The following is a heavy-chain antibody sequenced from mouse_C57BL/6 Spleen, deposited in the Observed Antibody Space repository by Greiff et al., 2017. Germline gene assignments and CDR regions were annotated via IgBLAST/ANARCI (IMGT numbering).Heavy chain of an antibody. J-gene: IGHJ1*03. CDR3: ARTGDGYYYWYFDV. V-gene: IGHV2-9-1*01. Sequence: VKVVESGPGLVAPSQSLSITCPVSGFSLTSYAISWVRQPPGKSLEWLGVIWTGGGTNYNSALKSRLSISKDNSKGQVFLKMNSLQTDDTARYYCARTGDGYYYWYFDVWGTGTTVTVSS. CDR1: GFSLTSYA. D-gene: IGHD2-3*01. CDR2: IWTGGGT.